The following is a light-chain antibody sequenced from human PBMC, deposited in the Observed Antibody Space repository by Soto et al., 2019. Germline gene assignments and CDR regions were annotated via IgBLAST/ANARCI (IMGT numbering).Light chain of an antibody. J-gene: IGKJ4*01. CDR3: QQSISAPLT. CDR2: AAS. V-gene: IGKV1-39*01. Sequence: DIQMTQSPSSLSASVGDRVTITCRASQSISVYLNWYQQKPGKAPKLLISAASRLQSGVPSTFSGSGSETDFTLTISTLQPEDFATYYCQQSISAPLTFGGGTKVEIK. CDR1: QSISVY.